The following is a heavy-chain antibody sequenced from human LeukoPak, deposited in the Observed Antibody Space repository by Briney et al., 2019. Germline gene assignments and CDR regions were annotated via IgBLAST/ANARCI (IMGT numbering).Heavy chain of an antibody. CDR2: ISHDGINK. J-gene: IGHJ4*02. D-gene: IGHD3-22*01. V-gene: IGHV3-30*18. Sequence: PGGSLRLSCAASGFTFSGYGIHWVRQAPGNGLELVAFISHDGINKQYGDSVKGRFTITRDNSKNTLDLQMNSLRAVDTAVYYCAKDFYYYASSGYYAFDYWGQGTLVTVSS. CDR1: GFTFSGYG. CDR3: AKDFYYYASSGYYAFDY.